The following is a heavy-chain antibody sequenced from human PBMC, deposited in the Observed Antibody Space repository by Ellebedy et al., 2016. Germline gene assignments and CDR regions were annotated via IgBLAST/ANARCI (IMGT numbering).Heavy chain of an antibody. CDR3: AREAIAAAKIQPNFDY. V-gene: IGHV1-3*01. CDR2: INAGNGNT. Sequence: ASVKVSCKASGYTFTSYAMHWVRQAPGQRLEWMGWINAGNGNTKYSQKFQGRVIITRDTSATTAYMELSSLRFEDTAVYFCAREAIAAAKIQPNFDYWGQGTLVTVSS. D-gene: IGHD6-13*01. J-gene: IGHJ4*02. CDR1: GYTFTSYA.